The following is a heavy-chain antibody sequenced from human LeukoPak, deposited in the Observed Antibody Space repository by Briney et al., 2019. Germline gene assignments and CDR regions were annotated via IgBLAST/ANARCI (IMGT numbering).Heavy chain of an antibody. D-gene: IGHD3-3*01. CDR3: ARDGFWSDHFDY. Sequence: GGSLTLSCAASGFTFSSYEMNWVRQAPGKGLEWVSYISSSGSTIYYADSVKGRFTISRDNAKNSLYLQMNSLRAEDTAVYYCARDGFWSDHFDYWGQGTLVTVSS. CDR2: ISSSGSTI. V-gene: IGHV3-48*03. CDR1: GFTFSSYE. J-gene: IGHJ4*02.